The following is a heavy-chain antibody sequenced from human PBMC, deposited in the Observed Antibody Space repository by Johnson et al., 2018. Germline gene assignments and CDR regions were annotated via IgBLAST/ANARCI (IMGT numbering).Heavy chain of an antibody. Sequence: QVQLVESGGGVVQPGRSLRLSCAASGFTFSSYVIHWVRQAPGKGLEWVALIWYDGSNKYYADSVKGRFTISRDNSKNTLHLRMNSLRAEDTAVYYCARSQAVQHWGQCTLVTVSS. CDR3: ARSQAVQH. V-gene: IGHV3-33*01. CDR2: IWYDGSNK. CDR1: GFTFSSYV. J-gene: IGHJ1*01.